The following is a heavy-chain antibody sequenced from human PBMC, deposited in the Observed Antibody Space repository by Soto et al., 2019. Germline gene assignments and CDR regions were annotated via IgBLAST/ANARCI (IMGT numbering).Heavy chain of an antibody. CDR1: GDSIRSYY. CDR2: IYYSGST. J-gene: IGHJ3*01. Sequence: QVQLQESGPGLVKPSETLSLTCTVSGDSIRSYYWSWIRQPPGKGLEWIGYIYYSGSTNYNPSIKSRVTRSVGTSKNQFSLKLSSVTAADTAVYYCATLSMITFGGIRKDAFDVWGQGTRVTVSS. V-gene: IGHV4-59*08. CDR3: ATLSMITFGGIRKDAFDV. D-gene: IGHD3-16*01.